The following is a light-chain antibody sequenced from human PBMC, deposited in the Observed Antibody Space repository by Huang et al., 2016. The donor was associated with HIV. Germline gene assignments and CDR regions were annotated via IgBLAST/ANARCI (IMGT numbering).Light chain of an antibody. V-gene: IGKV3-15*01. CDR3: QQYNDWPPMYT. CDR1: QSVSSK. J-gene: IGKJ2*01. CDR2: GAS. Sequence: EIVMMQSPATLSVSPGERATLSCRASQSVSSKLAWYQQKPGQAPRRLIYGASTRATGIPARFSGRGSETEFTLTISSLQSEDFAVYYCQQYNDWPPMYTFGQGTKLEIK.